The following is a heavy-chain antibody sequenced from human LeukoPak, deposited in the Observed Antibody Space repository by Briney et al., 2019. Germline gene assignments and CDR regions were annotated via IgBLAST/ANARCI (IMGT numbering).Heavy chain of an antibody. CDR2: IIPIFGTA. V-gene: IGHV1-69*13. CDR1: GGTFCSYA. Sequence: ASVKVSCKASGGTFCSYAISWVRQAPGQGLEWMGGIIPIFGTANYAQKFQGRVTITADESTSTAYMELSSLRSEDTAVYYCARSRIFGVVIAFYYYMDVWGKGTTVTVSS. CDR3: ARSRIFGVVIAFYYYMDV. J-gene: IGHJ6*03. D-gene: IGHD3-3*02.